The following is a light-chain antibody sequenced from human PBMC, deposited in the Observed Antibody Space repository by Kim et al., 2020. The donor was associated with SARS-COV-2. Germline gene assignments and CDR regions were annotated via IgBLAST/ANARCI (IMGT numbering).Light chain of an antibody. Sequence: SYELTQPLSVSVALGQTARITCGGNKMGSKYVHWYQQKPGQSPVLVIYRDSNRPSGIPERFSGSNSGNTATLTISRAQAVDEADYYCQVWDSSSYVVFGGGTQLTVL. J-gene: IGLJ2*01. CDR3: QVWDSSSYVV. V-gene: IGLV3-9*01. CDR2: RDS. CDR1: KMGSKY.